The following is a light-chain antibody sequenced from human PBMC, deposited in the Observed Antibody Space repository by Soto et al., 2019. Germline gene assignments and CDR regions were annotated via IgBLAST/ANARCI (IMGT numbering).Light chain of an antibody. CDR3: AAWDDSLDGWV. Sequence: QSVLTQPPAASGTPGQRVTISCSGSRSNIGSNTANWYQLLPGTAPKLLIYSNNQRPSGVPDRFSGSKSGTSASLAISGPQSEDEADYYCAAWDDSLDGWVFGGGNKLTVL. CDR2: SNN. CDR1: RSNIGSNT. J-gene: IGLJ3*02. V-gene: IGLV1-44*01.